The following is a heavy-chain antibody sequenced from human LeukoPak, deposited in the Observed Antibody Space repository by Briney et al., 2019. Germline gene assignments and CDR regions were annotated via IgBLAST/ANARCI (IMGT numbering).Heavy chain of an antibody. Sequence: ASVKVSCKASGYTFTSCYMHWVRQAPGQGLEWMGIINPSGGSTSYAQKFQGRVTMTRDTSTSTVYMELSSLRSEDTAVYYCASEQPLAVAGTRDAFDIWGQGTMVTVSS. CDR2: INPSGGST. J-gene: IGHJ3*02. V-gene: IGHV1-46*01. D-gene: IGHD6-19*01. CDR1: GYTFTSCY. CDR3: ASEQPLAVAGTRDAFDI.